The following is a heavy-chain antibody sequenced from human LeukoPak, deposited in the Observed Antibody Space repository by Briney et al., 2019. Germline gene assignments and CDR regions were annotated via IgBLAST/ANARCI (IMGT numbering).Heavy chain of an antibody. Sequence: GSLRLSCAASGFTFSSYGMHWVRQAPGKGLEWVAVISYDGSNKYYADSVKGRFTISRDNSKNTLYLQMNSLRAEDTAVYYCAKLFLSGDYGTSFFDYWGQGTLVTVSS. CDR2: ISYDGSNK. V-gene: IGHV3-30*18. CDR1: GFTFSSYG. CDR3: AKLFLSGDYGTSFFDY. D-gene: IGHD4/OR15-4a*01. J-gene: IGHJ4*02.